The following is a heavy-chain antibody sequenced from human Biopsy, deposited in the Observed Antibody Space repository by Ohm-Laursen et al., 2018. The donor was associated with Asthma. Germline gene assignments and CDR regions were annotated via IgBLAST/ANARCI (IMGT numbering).Heavy chain of an antibody. Sequence: SDTLSLTCTVSGASISSSSSHYWAWIRQPPGKGLEWIANIYYMGSTYYNPSLKSRVTISLDMSMNHLSLKLNSVTAADTAVYSCARLRIEGTSPYYFDCWGQGSLVTVSS. CDR3: ARLRIEGTSPYYFDC. CDR2: IYYMGST. D-gene: IGHD2/OR15-2a*01. J-gene: IGHJ4*02. V-gene: IGHV4-39*02. CDR1: GASISSSSSHY.